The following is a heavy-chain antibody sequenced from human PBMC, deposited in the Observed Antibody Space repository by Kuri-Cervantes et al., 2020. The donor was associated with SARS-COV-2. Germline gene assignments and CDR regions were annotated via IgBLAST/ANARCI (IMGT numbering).Heavy chain of an antibody. CDR1: GGTFSSYA. CDR3: ASQEGSGWYPASLQH. CDR2: IIPIFGTA. D-gene: IGHD6-19*01. V-gene: IGHV1-69*13. J-gene: IGHJ1*01. Sequence: SVKVSCKASGGTFSSYAISWVRQAPGQGLEWMGRIIPIFGTANYAQKFQGRVTITADESTSTAYMELSSLRSEDTAVYYCASQEGSGWYPASLQHWGQGTLVTVSS.